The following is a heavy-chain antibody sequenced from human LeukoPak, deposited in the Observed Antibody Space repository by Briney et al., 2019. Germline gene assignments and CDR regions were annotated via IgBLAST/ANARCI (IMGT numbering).Heavy chain of an antibody. V-gene: IGHV1-18*01. Sequence: GASVRVSCKASGYTFTSYGISWVRQAPGQGLEWMGWISAYNGNTNYAQKLQGRVTMTTDTSTSTAYMELRSLRSDDTAVYYCARDGVDDSSGYYHFDYWGQGTLVTVSS. CDR2: ISAYNGNT. CDR1: GYTFTSYG. CDR3: ARDGVDDSSGYYHFDY. D-gene: IGHD3-22*01. J-gene: IGHJ4*02.